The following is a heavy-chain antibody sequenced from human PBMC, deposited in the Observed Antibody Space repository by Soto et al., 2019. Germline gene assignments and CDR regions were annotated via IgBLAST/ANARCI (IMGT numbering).Heavy chain of an antibody. V-gene: IGHV1-69*13. J-gene: IGHJ6*02. CDR2: IIPIFGTA. Sequence: ASVKVSCKASGGTFSSYAISWVRQAPGQGLEWMGGIIPIFGTANYAQKFQGRVTITADESTSTAYMELSSLRSEDTAVYYCASSNCSSTSCYRVLYYYYYGLDVSGQGTTVTVSS. CDR1: GGTFSSYA. CDR3: ASSNCSSTSCYRVLYYYYYGLDV. D-gene: IGHD2-2*01.